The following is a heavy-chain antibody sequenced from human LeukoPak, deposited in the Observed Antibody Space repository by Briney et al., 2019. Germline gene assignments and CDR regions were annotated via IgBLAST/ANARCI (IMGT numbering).Heavy chain of an antibody. D-gene: IGHD3-22*01. J-gene: IGHJ4*02. CDR2: IYTSGST. CDR3: ARDTYYYDSSGYFSVNYFDY. CDR1: GGSISSYY. V-gene: IGHV4-4*07. Sequence: SETLSHTCTVSGGSISSYYWSWIRQPAGKGLEWIGRIYTSGSTNYNPSLKSRVTMSVDTSKNQFSLKLSSVTAADTAVYYCARDTYYYDSSGYFSVNYFDYWGQGTLVTVSS.